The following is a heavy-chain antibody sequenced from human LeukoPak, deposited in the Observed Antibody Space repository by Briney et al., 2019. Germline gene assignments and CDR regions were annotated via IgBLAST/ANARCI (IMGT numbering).Heavy chain of an antibody. J-gene: IGHJ4*02. CDR3: ARGYYYDSSGPDY. Sequence: GGSVRLSCAASGFTFSSYGTHWVRQAPGKGLEWVAVIWYDGSNKYYADSVKGRFTISRDNSKNTLYLQMNSLRAEDTAVYYCARGYYYDSSGPDYWGQGTLVTVSS. D-gene: IGHD3-22*01. CDR1: GFTFSSYG. V-gene: IGHV3-30*19. CDR2: IWYDGSNK.